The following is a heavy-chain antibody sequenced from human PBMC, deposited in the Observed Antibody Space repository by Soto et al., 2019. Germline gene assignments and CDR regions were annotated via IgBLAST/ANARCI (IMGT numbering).Heavy chain of an antibody. V-gene: IGHV1-18*01. J-gene: IGHJ4*02. CDR1: GYTFTSYG. D-gene: IGHD6-13*01. Sequence: GASVKVSCKTSGYTFTSYGISWVRQAPGQGLEWMGWISAYNGNTNYAQKLQGRVTMTTDTSTSTAYMELRSLRSDDTAVYYCARGSAAAGTGPSDYWGQGTLVTVSS. CDR2: ISAYNGNT. CDR3: ARGSAAAGTGPSDY.